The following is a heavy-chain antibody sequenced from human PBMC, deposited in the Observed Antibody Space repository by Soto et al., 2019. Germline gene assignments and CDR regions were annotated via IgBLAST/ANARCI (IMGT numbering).Heavy chain of an antibody. CDR2: IYYSGST. V-gene: IGHV4-31*03. J-gene: IGHJ4*02. CDR3: ARETTVTPEYYFDY. CDR1: GGSISSGGYY. Sequence: SETLSLTCTVSGGSISSGGYYWSWIRQHPGKGLEWIGYIYYSGSTYYNPSLESRVTISVDTSKNQFSLKLSSVTAADTAVYYCARETTVTPEYYFDYWGQGTLVTVSS. D-gene: IGHD4-4*01.